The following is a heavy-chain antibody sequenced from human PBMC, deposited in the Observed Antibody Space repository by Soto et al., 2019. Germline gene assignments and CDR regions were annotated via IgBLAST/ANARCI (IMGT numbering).Heavy chain of an antibody. CDR1: GFTFSSYA. J-gene: IGHJ4*02. CDR3: AKSGTVVVVPAAISY. D-gene: IGHD2-2*02. CDR2: ISGSGGST. Sequence: GGSLRLSCAASGFTFSSYAMSWVRQAPGKGLEWVSAISGSGGSTYYADSVKGRFTISRDNSKNTLYLQMNSLRAEDTAVYYCAKSGTVVVVPAAISYWGQGTLVTVSS. V-gene: IGHV3-23*01.